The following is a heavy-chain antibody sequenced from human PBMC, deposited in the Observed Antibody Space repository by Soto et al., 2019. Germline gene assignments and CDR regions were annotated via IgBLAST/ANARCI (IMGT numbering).Heavy chain of an antibody. D-gene: IGHD3-3*01. Sequence: PSETLSLTCTVSVGSISSGYYYLSWILHPPGKGLEWIGYIYYSWSTYYNPSLKSRVTISVDTSKNQFSLNLSSVTAADTAVYYGARLLTGFLSGYQLWGQGTMVTVSS. V-gene: IGHV4-30-4*01. CDR2: IYYSWST. CDR1: VGSISSGYYY. J-gene: IGHJ4*02. CDR3: ARLLTGFLSGYQL.